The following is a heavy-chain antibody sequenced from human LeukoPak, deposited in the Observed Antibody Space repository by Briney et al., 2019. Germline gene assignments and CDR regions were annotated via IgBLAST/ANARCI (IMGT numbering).Heavy chain of an antibody. CDR3: ARAGTYYYDSSGYYPQFDY. J-gene: IGHJ4*02. V-gene: IGHV4-59*01. Sequence: PSETLPLTCTVSGGSISSYYWSWIRQPPRKGLEWIGYIYDSGRINYNSSLKSRVTISVDTPKNQFSLKLSSVTAADTAVYYCARAGTYYYDSSGYYPQFDYWGQGTLVTVSS. CDR1: GGSISSYY. CDR2: IYDSGRI. D-gene: IGHD3-22*01.